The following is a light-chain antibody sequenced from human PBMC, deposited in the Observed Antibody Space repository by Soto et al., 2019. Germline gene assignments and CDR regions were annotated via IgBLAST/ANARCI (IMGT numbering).Light chain of an antibody. CDR3: SSYAGNSTLYV. J-gene: IGLJ1*01. Sequence: QSALTPPPSASGSPGQSVTISCTGTSNDVGDYNYVSWYQQHPGKAPKLMIYEVSKRPSGVPGRFSGSKSGNTASLTVSGLQAEDEADYYCSSYAGNSTLYVFGTGTKVTVL. CDR1: SNDVGDYNY. CDR2: EVS. V-gene: IGLV2-8*01.